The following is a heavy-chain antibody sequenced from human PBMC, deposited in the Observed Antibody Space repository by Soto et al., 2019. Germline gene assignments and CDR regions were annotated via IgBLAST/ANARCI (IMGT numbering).Heavy chain of an antibody. CDR2: ISSSSSYI. CDR1: GFTFSSYS. D-gene: IGHD3-22*01. Sequence: GGSLRLSCAASGFTFSSYSMNWVRQAPGKGLEWVSSISSSSSYIYYADSVKGRFTISRDNAKNSLYLQMNSLRAEDTAVYYCARPEVAPGDDSSGSDAFDIWGQGTMVTVSS. V-gene: IGHV3-21*01. CDR3: ARPEVAPGDDSSGSDAFDI. J-gene: IGHJ3*02.